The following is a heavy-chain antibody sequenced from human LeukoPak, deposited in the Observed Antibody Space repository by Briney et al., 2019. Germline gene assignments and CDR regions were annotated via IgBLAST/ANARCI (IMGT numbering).Heavy chain of an antibody. CDR2: TYYRSKLYN. D-gene: IGHD4-17*01. CDR3: ARDRRGDYGDYSIYYGMDV. Sequence: SQTLSLTCALSGDIFSSNSAAWNWIRQSPTRGLEWLVRTYYRSKLYNDYAGAVKSRITIKPETSKHKFTLQLNSVTPEDTAVYYCARDRRGDYGDYSIYYGMDVWGQGTTVTVSS. J-gene: IGHJ6*02. CDR1: GDIFSSNSAA. V-gene: IGHV6-1*01.